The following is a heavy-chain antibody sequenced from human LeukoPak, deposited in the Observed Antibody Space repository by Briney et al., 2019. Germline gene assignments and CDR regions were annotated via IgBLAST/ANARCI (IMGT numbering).Heavy chain of an antibody. CDR3: ARQLGDYVWGSYRSHAFDI. V-gene: IGHV1-18*04. CDR2: ISAYNGNT. CDR1: GYTFTSYG. D-gene: IGHD3-16*02. J-gene: IGHJ3*02. Sequence: AAVKVSCKASGYTFTSYGISWVRQAPGQGLEWMGWISAYNGNTNYAQKLQGRATMTTDTSTSTAYMELRSLRSDDTAVYYCARQLGDYVWGSYRSHAFDIWGQGTMVTVSS.